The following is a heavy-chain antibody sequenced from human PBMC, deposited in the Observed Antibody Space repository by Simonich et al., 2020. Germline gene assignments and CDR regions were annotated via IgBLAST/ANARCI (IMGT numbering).Heavy chain of an antibody. V-gene: IGHV3-74*01. CDR3: ARNRLDY. Sequence: EVQLVESGGGLVQPGWSLRLSCAASGFTFSSYWMHWVRQAPGKGRVWVSRMNSEGSSTSYAESVKGRVTISRDNAKNTLYLQMNSLRAEDTAVYYWARNRLDYWGQGTLVTVSS. CDR1: GFTFSSYW. CDR2: MNSEGSST. J-gene: IGHJ4*02.